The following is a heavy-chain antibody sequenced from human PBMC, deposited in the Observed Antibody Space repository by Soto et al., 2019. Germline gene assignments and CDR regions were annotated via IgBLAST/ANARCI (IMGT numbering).Heavy chain of an antibody. D-gene: IGHD3-9*01. CDR2: VYDNGRP. Sequence: SETLSLTCTISGGSISVYYWSWIRQSPRQGLEWIGYVYDNGRPYYSPSLKSRVTISADTSKNQISLKLTSATAADTAVYYCARGVGSSPPRYWGRGTLVTVSS. J-gene: IGHJ4*02. CDR1: GGSISVYY. CDR3: ARGVGSSPPRY. V-gene: IGHV4-59*01.